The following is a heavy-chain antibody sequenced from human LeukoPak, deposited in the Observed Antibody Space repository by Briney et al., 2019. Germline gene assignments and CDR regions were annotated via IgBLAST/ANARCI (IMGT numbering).Heavy chain of an antibody. CDR1: GFTFSSYA. V-gene: IGHV3-30-3*01. CDR2: ISYDGSNK. D-gene: IGHD3-22*01. CDR3: ARGGVYYYDSSGFQDAFDT. Sequence: GGSLRLSCAASGFTFSSYAMHWVRQAPGKGLEWVAVISYDGSNKYYADSVKGRFTISRDNSKNTLYLQMNSLRAEDTAVYYCARGGVYYYDSSGFQDAFDTWGQGKMVTVSS. J-gene: IGHJ3*02.